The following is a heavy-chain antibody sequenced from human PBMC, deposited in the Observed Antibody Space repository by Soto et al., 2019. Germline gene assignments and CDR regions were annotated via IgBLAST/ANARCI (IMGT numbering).Heavy chain of an antibody. CDR1: GFTFTTDS. V-gene: IGHV3-30*04. Sequence: GGSLRLSCVASGFTFTTDSMHWVRQAPGKGLEWVSVIPNGGRSKYYADSVKGRFTISRDNSNNTLYVQMNSLRPEDTAVYYCAREGHNYAVDYWGQGTLVTVAS. CDR2: IPNGGRSK. D-gene: IGHD3-16*01. J-gene: IGHJ4*02. CDR3: AREGHNYAVDY.